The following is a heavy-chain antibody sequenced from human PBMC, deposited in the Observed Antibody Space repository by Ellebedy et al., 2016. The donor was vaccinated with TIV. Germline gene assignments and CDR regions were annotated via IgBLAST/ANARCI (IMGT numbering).Heavy chain of an antibody. D-gene: IGHD1-1*01. CDR3: ARQGERPFDF. V-gene: IGHV5-51*01. CDR1: RYSFTTYW. J-gene: IGHJ4*02. CDR2: IYPGDSETIT. Sequence: PGGSLRLSCKGSRYSFTTYWIGWVRQMPGIGLQWMGIIYPGDSETITRYSPSFQGHVTISVDNSINTAYLQWSSLKASDTAMYYCARQGERPFDFWGQGTLVTVSS.